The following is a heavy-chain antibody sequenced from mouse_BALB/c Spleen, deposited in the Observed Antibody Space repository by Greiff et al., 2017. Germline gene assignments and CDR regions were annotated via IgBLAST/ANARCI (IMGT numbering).Heavy chain of an antibody. Sequence: VQLQQPGAELVKPGASVKLSCKASGYTFTSYWMHWVKQRPGQGLEWIGEINPSNGRTNYNEKFKSKATLTVDKSSSTAYMQLSSLTSEDSAVYYCARSWEGDYWGQGTTLTVSS. V-gene: IGHV1S81*02. CDR3: ARSWEGDY. D-gene: IGHD4-1*01. CDR2: INPSNGRT. CDR1: GYTFTSYW. J-gene: IGHJ2*01.